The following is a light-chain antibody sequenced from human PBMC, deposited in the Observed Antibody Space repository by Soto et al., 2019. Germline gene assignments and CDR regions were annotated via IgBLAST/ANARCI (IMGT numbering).Light chain of an antibody. J-gene: IGLJ3*02. CDR2: DVS. CDR1: SIDVGAYNL. V-gene: IGLV2-14*02. Sequence: QSVLTQPASVSGSPGQSITISCTGTSIDVGAYNLVSWYQQHPGRAPKLFIFDVSDRPSGVSTRFSGSKSGNTASLTISGLQAEDEAFYYCSSYTNTSTLMFGGGTKLTVL. CDR3: SSYTNTSTLM.